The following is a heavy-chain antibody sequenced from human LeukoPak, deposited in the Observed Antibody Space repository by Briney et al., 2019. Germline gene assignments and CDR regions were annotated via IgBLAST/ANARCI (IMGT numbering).Heavy chain of an antibody. CDR2: INPDGSGI. CDR1: GFTFSSDY. CDR3: ARDPAYGALDY. J-gene: IGHJ4*02. D-gene: IGHD4-17*01. Sequence: PGGSLRLSCAASGFTFSSDYMSWVRQTPGKGLEWVAKINPDGSGIAYGDSVKGRFSISRDNAKNSLYLQMNSLGADDTAIYYCARDPAYGALDYWGQGILVTVSS. V-gene: IGHV3-7*01.